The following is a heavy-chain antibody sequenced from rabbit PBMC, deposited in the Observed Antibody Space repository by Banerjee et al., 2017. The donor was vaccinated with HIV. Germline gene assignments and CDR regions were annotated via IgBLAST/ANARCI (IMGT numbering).Heavy chain of an antibody. D-gene: IGHD4-1*01. CDR2: IDPVFGTT. J-gene: IGHJ6*01. CDR3: VRDLGAGWAGVLSL. V-gene: IGHV1S47*01. Sequence: QEQLVESGGGLVQPGGSLKLSCKASGFDFDTYGVSWVRQAPGKGLEWIGYIDPVFGTTYYASWVNGRFTISRHNGQNTLYLQLNSLTAADTATYFCVRDLGAGWAGVLSLWGPGTLVTVS. CDR1: GFDFDTYG.